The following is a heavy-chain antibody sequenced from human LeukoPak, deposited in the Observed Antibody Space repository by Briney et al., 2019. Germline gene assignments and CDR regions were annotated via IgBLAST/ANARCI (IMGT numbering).Heavy chain of an antibody. CDR3: AKGAVANDY. J-gene: IGHJ4*02. CDR2: ISYDGSNK. D-gene: IGHD6-19*01. Sequence: GGSLRLSCAASGFTFSSYGMHWVRQAPGKGLEWVAVISYDGSNKYYADSVKGRFTISRDNSKNTLYLQMNSLRAEDTAVYCCAKGAVANDYWGQGTLVTVSS. CDR1: GFTFSSYG. V-gene: IGHV3-30*18.